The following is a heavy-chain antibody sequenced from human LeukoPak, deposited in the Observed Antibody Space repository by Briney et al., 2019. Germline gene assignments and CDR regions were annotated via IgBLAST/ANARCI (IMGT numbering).Heavy chain of an antibody. V-gene: IGHV4-59*12. CDR3: ARVGVFGYCTRDSCHSPFDH. CDR2: IYYSGIT. Sequence: SETLSLTCTVSGGSISSYYWSWIRQPPGKGLEWIGYIYYSGITYYNPSLKSRVTISVDTSKNQFSLNLASVTAADTAVYYCARVGVFGYCTRDSCHSPFDHWGQGTLVTVSS. D-gene: IGHD2-15*01. J-gene: IGHJ4*02. CDR1: GGSISSYY.